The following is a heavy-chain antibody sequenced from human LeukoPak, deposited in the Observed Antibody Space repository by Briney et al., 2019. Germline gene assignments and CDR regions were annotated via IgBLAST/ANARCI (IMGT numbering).Heavy chain of an antibody. V-gene: IGHV4-31*03. Sequence: SETLSLTCTVSGASISSGGHYWSWIRQHPGKGLEWIGYIYYSGSTYYNPSLKSRVTMSVDTSKNQFSLNLSSVTAADTAVYYCARGGVPAAIAYWGQGTLATVSS. CDR2: IYYSGST. J-gene: IGHJ4*02. CDR3: ARGGVPAAIAY. D-gene: IGHD2-2*01. CDR1: GASISSGGHY.